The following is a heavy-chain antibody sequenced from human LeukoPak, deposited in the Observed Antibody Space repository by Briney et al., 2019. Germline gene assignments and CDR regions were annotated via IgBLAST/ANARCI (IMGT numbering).Heavy chain of an antibody. CDR2: IIPILGIA. V-gene: IGHV1-69*04. CDR1: GGTFSSYA. J-gene: IGHJ4*02. Sequence: SVKVSCTASGGTFSSYAISWVRQAPGQGLESMGRIIPILGIANYAQKFQGRVTITADKSTSTAYMELSSLRSEDTAVYYCARDSYDSSGYYFPVFDYWGQGTLVTVSS. CDR3: ARDSYDSSGYYFPVFDY. D-gene: IGHD3-22*01.